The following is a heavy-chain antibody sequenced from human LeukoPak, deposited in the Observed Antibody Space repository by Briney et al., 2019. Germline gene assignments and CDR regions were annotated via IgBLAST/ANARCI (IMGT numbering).Heavy chain of an antibody. J-gene: IGHJ1*01. CDR3: ARVPVGSEVYFQH. CDR1: GGSISSGGYY. Sequence: KASETLSLTCTVSGGSISSGGYYWSWIRQHPGKGLEWIGYIYYSGSTYYNPSLKSRVTISVDTSKNQFSLKLSSVTAADTAVYYCARVPVGSEVYFQHWGQGTLVTVSS. V-gene: IGHV4-30-4*08. CDR2: IYYSGST. D-gene: IGHD2-15*01.